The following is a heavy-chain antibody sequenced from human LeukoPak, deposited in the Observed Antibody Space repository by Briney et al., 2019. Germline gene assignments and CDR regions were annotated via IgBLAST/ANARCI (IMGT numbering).Heavy chain of an antibody. CDR2: IYYSGST. V-gene: IGHV4-39*01. CDR1: GVTFSSYA. J-gene: IGHJ4*02. CDR3: ARHRGNIVGATYFDY. D-gene: IGHD1-26*01. Sequence: PGGSLRLSCAVSGVTFSSYARSWVRQAPGKGLEWIGSIYYSGSTYCNPSLKSRVTISVDTSKNQFSLKLNSGPAADTAVYYCARHRGNIVGATYFDYWGQGTLVTVSS.